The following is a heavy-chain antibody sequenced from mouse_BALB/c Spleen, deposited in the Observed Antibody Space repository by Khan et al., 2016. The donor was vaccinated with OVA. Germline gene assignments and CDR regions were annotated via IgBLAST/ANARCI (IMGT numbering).Heavy chain of an antibody. CDR3: ARMARTIN. V-gene: IGHV2-9*02. J-gene: IGHJ2*01. CDR2: ILAGGSS. Sequence: QVRLQQSGPGLVAPSQSLSITCTVSGFSLTSYGVHWVLQPPGKGLARLGVILAGGSSNYNSALMSRLSISKDNSKSKVFLKMNSLQSEDTAMHYCARMARTINWGQGTTLPVSS. CDR1: GFSLTSYG.